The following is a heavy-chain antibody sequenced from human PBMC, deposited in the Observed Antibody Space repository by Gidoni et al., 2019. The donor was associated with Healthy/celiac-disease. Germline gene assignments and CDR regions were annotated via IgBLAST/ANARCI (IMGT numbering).Heavy chain of an antibody. CDR2: ISYDGSNK. CDR3: AKSPTATPGPFDY. V-gene: IGHV3-30*18. D-gene: IGHD3-10*01. Sequence: LSCAASGFTFSSYGMHWVRQAPGKGLEWVAVISYDGSNKYYADSVKGRFTISRDNSKNTLYLQMNSLRAEDTAVYYCAKSPTATPGPFDYWGQGTLVTVSS. CDR1: GFTFSSYG. J-gene: IGHJ4*02.